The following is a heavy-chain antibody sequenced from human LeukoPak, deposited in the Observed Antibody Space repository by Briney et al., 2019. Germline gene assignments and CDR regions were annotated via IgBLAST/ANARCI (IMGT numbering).Heavy chain of an antibody. V-gene: IGHV3-21*01. CDR3: ARASYSSGSGRQY. Sequence: GGSLRLSCAASGFTFSSYSMNWVRQAPGKGLEWVSSISSSSSYIYYADSVKGRFTISRDNAKNSLYLQMNSLRAEDTAVYYCARASYSSGSGRQYWGQGTLVTVSS. D-gene: IGHD6-19*01. CDR2: ISSSSSYI. J-gene: IGHJ4*02. CDR1: GFTFSSYS.